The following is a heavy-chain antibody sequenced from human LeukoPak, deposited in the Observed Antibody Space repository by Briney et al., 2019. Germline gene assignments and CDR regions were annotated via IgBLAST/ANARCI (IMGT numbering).Heavy chain of an antibody. Sequence: PGGSLRLSCAASGFTFSSYAMHWVRQAPGKGLEWVAVISYDGSNKYYADSVKGRFTISRDNSKNTLYLQMNSLRAEDTAVYYCATQRGYGDYGPYFDYWGQGTLVTVSS. J-gene: IGHJ4*02. V-gene: IGHV3-30-3*01. CDR2: ISYDGSNK. CDR1: GFTFSSYA. CDR3: ATQRGYGDYGPYFDY. D-gene: IGHD4-17*01.